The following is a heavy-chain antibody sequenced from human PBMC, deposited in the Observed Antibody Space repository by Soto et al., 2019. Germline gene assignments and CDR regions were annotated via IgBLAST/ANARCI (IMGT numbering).Heavy chain of an antibody. D-gene: IGHD2-21*02. CDR2: ISGSGGST. J-gene: IGHJ6*02. Sequence: GGSLRLSCAASGFTFSSYAMSWVRQAPGKGLEWVSAISGSGGSTYYADSVKGRFTISRDNSKNTLYLQMNSLRAEDTAVYYCAKFIVVVTATPYYYYGMDVWGQGTTVTVSS. CDR1: GFTFSSYA. CDR3: AKFIVVVTATPYYYYGMDV. V-gene: IGHV3-23*01.